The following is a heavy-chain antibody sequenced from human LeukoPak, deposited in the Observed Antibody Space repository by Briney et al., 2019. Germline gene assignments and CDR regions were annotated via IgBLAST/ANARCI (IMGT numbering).Heavy chain of an antibody. J-gene: IGHJ4*02. CDR2: IYYSGST. D-gene: IGHD3-10*01. CDR1: GGSISSSSYY. V-gene: IGHV4-39*07. CDR3: ARDPSGYYYGSGSSFGY. Sequence: PSETLSPTCTVSGGSISSSSYYWGWIRQPPGKGLEWIGSIYYSGSTYYNPSLKSRVTISVDTSKNQFSLKLSSVTAADTAVYYCARDPSGYYYGSGSSFGYWGQGTLVTVSS.